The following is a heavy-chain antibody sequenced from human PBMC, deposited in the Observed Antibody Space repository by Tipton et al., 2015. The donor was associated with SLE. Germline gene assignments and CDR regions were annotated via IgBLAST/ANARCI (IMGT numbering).Heavy chain of an antibody. D-gene: IGHD2-8*02. CDR2: MHTNGST. J-gene: IGHJ4*02. CDR1: GGSVSSGYYY. CDR3: ARDVGGYNTGWFPYYFDY. Sequence: TLSLTCTVSGGSVSSGYYYWSWIRQPAGKGLEWIGRMHTNGSTNYNSSLKSRLTISVDTSKNQFSLKLSSVTAADTAVYYCARDVGGYNTGWFPYYFDYWGQGTLVTVSS. V-gene: IGHV4-61*02.